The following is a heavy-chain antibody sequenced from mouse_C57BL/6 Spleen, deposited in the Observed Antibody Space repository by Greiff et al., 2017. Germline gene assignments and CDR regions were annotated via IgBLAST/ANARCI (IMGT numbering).Heavy chain of an antibody. D-gene: IGHD1-2*01. CDR2: IYPGSGNT. CDR1: GYTFTDYY. Sequence: VQVVESGAELVRPGASVKLSCKASGYTFTDYYINWVKQRPGQGLEWIARIYPGSGNTYYNEKFKGKATLTAEKSSSTAYMQLSSLTSEDSAVYFCARVSRLFYAMDYWGQGTSVTVSS. CDR3: ARVSRLFYAMDY. V-gene: IGHV1-76*01. J-gene: IGHJ4*01.